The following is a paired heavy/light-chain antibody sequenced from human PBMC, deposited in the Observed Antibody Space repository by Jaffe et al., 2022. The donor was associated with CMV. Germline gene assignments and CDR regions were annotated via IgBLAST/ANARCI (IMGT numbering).Light chain of an antibody. J-gene: IGKJ1*01. Sequence: DIVMTQSPLSLPVTPGEPASISCRSSQSLLHSNGYNYLDWYLQKPGQSPQLLIYLGSNRASGVPDRFSGSGSGTDFTLKISRVEAEDVGVYYCVQALQTAWTFGQGTKVEI. CDR2: LGS. CDR1: QSLLHSNGYNY. V-gene: IGKV2-28*01. CDR3: VQALQTAWT.
Heavy chain of an antibody. CDR3: ARAREDYYYMDV. CDR2: IFGGGST. CDR1: GFTVSSTY. V-gene: IGHV3-53*01. J-gene: IGHJ6*02. Sequence: EVQLVESGGGLIQPGGSLRLSCAASGFTVSSTYMTWVRQAPGKGLEWVSVIFGGGSTYYVDSVKGRFTVSRDNSKNTLYLQMNSLRAEDTAVYYCARAREDYYYMDVWGQGTTVTVSS.